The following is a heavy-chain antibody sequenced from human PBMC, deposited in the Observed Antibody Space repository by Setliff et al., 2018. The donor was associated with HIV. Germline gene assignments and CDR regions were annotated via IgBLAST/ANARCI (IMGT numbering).Heavy chain of an antibody. J-gene: IGHJ5*02. D-gene: IGHD3-10*01. CDR3: ATYADRESNRFDP. V-gene: IGHV4-61*02. CDR2: IYFSGST. Sequence: SETLSLTCTVSGDSVTSDSYYWNWIRQPAGKTLEWIGRIYFSGSTNYNPSLKSRVTISIDTSKNQLSLKLSSVTAADTAVYYCATYADRESNRFDPWGQGILVTVSS. CDR1: GDSVTSDSYY.